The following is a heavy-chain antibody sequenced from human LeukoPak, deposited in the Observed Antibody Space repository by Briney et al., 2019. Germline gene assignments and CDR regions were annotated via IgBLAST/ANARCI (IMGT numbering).Heavy chain of an antibody. CDR1: GFTFSSSG. Sequence: PGGSLRLSCAASGFTFSSSGMHWVRQAPGKGLEWVAFIRYDGSNKYYADSVKGRFTISRDNSKNTLYLQMNSLRAEDTAVYYCATRTYSSGWYWNYWGQGTLVTVSS. CDR3: ATRTYSSGWYWNY. J-gene: IGHJ4*02. V-gene: IGHV3-30*02. D-gene: IGHD6-19*01. CDR2: IRYDGSNK.